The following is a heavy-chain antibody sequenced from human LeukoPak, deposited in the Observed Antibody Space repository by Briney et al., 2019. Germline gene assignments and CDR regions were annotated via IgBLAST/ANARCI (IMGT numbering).Heavy chain of an antibody. CDR3: AKTIAVAASFKIDY. J-gene: IGHJ4*02. D-gene: IGHD6-19*01. CDR1: GFTFSSHA. V-gene: IGHV3-30-3*02. CDR2: ISYEGSRK. Sequence: GGSLRLSCAASGFTFSSHAMHWVRQAPGKGLEWVAVISYEGSRKVYADSVKGRFTISRDNSKNTLYLQMNSLRAEDTAVYYCAKTIAVAASFKIDYWGQGTLVTVSS.